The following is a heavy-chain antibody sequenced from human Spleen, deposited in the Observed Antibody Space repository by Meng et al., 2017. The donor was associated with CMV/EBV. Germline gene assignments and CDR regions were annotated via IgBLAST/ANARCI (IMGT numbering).Heavy chain of an antibody. V-gene: IGHV3-30*04. CDR3: ARAEDSTSWPFDY. Sequence: GESLKISCAASGFTFSSYAMHWVRQAPGKGLEWVAVISYDESNKYYADSVKGRFTLSRDNSNNILYLQVISLRPEDTAVYYCARAEDSTSWPFDYWGQGTLVTVSS. J-gene: IGHJ4*02. CDR2: ISYDESNK. D-gene: IGHD6-13*01. CDR1: GFTFSSYA.